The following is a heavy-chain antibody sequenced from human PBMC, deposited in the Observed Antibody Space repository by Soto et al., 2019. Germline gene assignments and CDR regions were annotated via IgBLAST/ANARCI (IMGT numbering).Heavy chain of an antibody. D-gene: IGHD2-8*01. CDR1: GGTFSSYT. CDR3: GRTVWDGMDV. J-gene: IGHJ6*02. V-gene: IGHV1-69*02. CDR2: IIPILGIA. Sequence: QVQLVQSGAEVKKPGSSVKVSCKASGGTFSSYTISWVRQAPGQGLEWMGRIIPILGIANYAQKFQGRVTITADNSTGTACMALSSRGSEDRAVYDCGRTVWDGMDVSGPGATVPVSS.